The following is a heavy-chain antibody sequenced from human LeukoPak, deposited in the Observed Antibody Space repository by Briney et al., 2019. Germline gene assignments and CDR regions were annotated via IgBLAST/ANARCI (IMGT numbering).Heavy chain of an antibody. V-gene: IGHV1-2*06. J-gene: IGHJ4*02. CDR3: ARGPYDYVWGSYRRYFDY. CDR1: GYSFTAFY. D-gene: IGHD3-16*02. CDR2: INPNSGGT. Sequence: GASVKVSCKTSGYSFTAFYMHWVRQAPGQGLEWMGRINPNSGGTNYAQKFQGRVTMTRDTSISTAYMELSRLRSDDTAVYYCARGPYDYVWGSYRRYFDYWGQGTLVTVSS.